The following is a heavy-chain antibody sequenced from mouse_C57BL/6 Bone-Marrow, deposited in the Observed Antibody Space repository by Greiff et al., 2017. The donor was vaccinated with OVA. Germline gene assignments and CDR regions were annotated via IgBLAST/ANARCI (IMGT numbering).Heavy chain of an antibody. J-gene: IGHJ3*01. CDR1: GYTFTSYW. CDR2: IDPSDSYT. Sequence: QVQLQQPGAELVMPGASVKLSCKASGYTFTSYWMHWVKQRPGQGLEWIGEIDPSDSYTNYNQKFKGKSTFTVDKSSSTAYMQVSSLTSEASAVYYCAGGIPLAYWGQGTLVTVSA. V-gene: IGHV1-69*01. CDR3: AGGIPLAY.